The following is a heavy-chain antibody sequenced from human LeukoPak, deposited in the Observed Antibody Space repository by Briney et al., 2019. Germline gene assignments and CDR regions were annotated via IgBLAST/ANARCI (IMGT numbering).Heavy chain of an antibody. CDR1: GGSISSYY. J-gene: IGHJ3*02. Sequence: PSETLSLTCTVSGGSISSYYWSWIRQPPGKGLEWIGYIYYSGSTNYNPSLKSRVTISVDTSKNQFSLKLSSVTAADTAVYYCARGQGKNSAFDAFDIWGQGTMVTVSS. CDR3: ARGQGKNSAFDAFDI. V-gene: IGHV4-59*01. CDR2: IYYSGST. D-gene: IGHD4-23*01.